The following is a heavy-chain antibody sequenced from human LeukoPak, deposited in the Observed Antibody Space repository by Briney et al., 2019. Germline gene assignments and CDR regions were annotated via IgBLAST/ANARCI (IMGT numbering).Heavy chain of an antibody. Sequence: PGGSLRLSCAASGFTFSSYSMNWVRQAPGKGLEWVSSISSSSSYIYYSDSVKGRFTISRDNAKNSLYLQMNSLRAADTAVYYCARPRVEEVRNNWNYPNYYYGMDVWGQGTTVTVSS. CDR3: ARPRVEEVRNNWNYPNYYYGMDV. CDR1: GFTFSSYS. CDR2: ISSSSSYI. V-gene: IGHV3-21*01. J-gene: IGHJ6*02. D-gene: IGHD1-7*01.